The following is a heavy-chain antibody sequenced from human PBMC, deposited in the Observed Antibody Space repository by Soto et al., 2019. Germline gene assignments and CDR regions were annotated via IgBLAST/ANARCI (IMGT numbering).Heavy chain of an antibody. CDR1: GGSISSYY. Sequence: SETLSLTCTVSGGSISSYYWSWIRQPTGQGLEWLGYIYYSVSTNYRPALKSRVTMSVDTSKIHSSLKLSSVTAADTAVYYCARGLGYRYGWRAWGQGTLVTVS. V-gene: IGHV4-59*01. CDR2: IYYSVST. J-gene: IGHJ1*01. CDR3: ARGLGYRYGWRA. D-gene: IGHD5-18*01.